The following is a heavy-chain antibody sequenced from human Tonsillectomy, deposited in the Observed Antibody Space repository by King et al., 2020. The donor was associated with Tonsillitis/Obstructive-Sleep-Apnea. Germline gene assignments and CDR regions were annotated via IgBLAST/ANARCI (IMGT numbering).Heavy chain of an antibody. D-gene: IGHD2-2*01. J-gene: IGHJ6*03. Sequence: QLVQSGAEVKKPGESLKISCKGSGYSFTGYWIAWVRQMPGKGLECMGIIYPGDSDTRYSTSFQGQVTISADKSIITAYLQWSSLKASDTALYYCATTAAAPSPMDVWGKGTTVTVSS. V-gene: IGHV5-51*01. CDR2: IYPGDSDT. CDR3: ATTAAAPSPMDV. CDR1: GYSFTGYW.